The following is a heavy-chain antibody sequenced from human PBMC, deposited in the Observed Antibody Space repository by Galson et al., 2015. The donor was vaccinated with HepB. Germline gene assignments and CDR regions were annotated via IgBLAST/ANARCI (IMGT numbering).Heavy chain of an antibody. J-gene: IGHJ5*02. Sequence: SLRLSCAVSGFTFTSHWMTWVRQAPGKGLEWVANINRDGSQSNYVDSVKGRFTISRDNAKNSLYLQMNSLTAEDTALYYCVRDLGASSWGRGIPVIVSS. CDR1: GFTFTSHW. CDR2: INRDGSQS. D-gene: IGHD3-16*01. V-gene: IGHV3-7*01. CDR3: VRDLGASS.